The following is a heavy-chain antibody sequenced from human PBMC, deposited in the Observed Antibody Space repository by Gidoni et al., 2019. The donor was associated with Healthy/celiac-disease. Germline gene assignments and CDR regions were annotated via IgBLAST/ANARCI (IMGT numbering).Heavy chain of an antibody. J-gene: IGHJ4*02. Sequence: EVQLLQSVGGLVQPGGSLSLPCAASGFTFSSYAMTWVRQARGKGLEWVSAISGSGGSTYYADSVRGRFTISRDNSKNTRYLQMDSLGAEDTAVYYCAKGAGSSSWYLDYWGQGTLVTVSS. CDR2: ISGSGGST. CDR1: GFTFSSYA. CDR3: AKGAGSSSWYLDY. D-gene: IGHD6-13*01. V-gene: IGHV3-23*01.